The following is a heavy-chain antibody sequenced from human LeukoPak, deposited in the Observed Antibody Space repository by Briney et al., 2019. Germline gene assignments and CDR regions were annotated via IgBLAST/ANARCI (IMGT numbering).Heavy chain of an antibody. V-gene: IGHV3-74*01. CDR1: GNYW. J-gene: IGHJ4*02. Sequence: GGSLRLSCAASGNYWMHWVRQVPGKGLVWVSHSNSDGCWTSYADSVKGRFTISKDNAKNTVYLQMNSLRAEDTAVYFCVSFYETYWGRGTLVTVSS. CDR3: VSFYETY. D-gene: IGHD2/OR15-2a*01. CDR2: SNSDGCWT.